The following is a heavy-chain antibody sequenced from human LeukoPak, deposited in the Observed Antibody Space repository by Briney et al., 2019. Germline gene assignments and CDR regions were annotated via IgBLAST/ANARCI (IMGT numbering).Heavy chain of an antibody. D-gene: IGHD3-22*01. Sequence: PSETLSLTCTVSGGSISRYYWGWIRQPPGKGLEWIGSIYYSGSTYYNPSLKSRVTISVDTSKNQFSLKLSSVTAADTAVYYCAREHYDSSGYYYGRGTNWFDPWGQGTLVTVSS. CDR1: GGSISRYY. J-gene: IGHJ5*02. V-gene: IGHV4-39*07. CDR2: IYYSGST. CDR3: AREHYDSSGYYYGRGTNWFDP.